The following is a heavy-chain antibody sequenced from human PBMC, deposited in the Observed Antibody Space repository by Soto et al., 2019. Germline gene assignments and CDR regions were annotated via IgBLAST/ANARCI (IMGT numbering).Heavy chain of an antibody. CDR1: GGSFSSYT. V-gene: IGHV1-69*01. J-gene: IGHJ4*02. Sequence: SVKVSYKASGGSFSSYTYSLLRQAPGQGLEWMGGIIPIFGTAKYAQKFQGRVTITADESTSTAYMELSSLRSEDTGIYYCAKDWFHCIDLWGQGTPVTVSS. CDR2: IIPIFGTA. D-gene: IGHD2-15*01. CDR3: AKDWFHCIDL.